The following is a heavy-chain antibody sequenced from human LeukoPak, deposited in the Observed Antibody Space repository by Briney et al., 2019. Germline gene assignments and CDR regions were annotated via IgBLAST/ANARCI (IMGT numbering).Heavy chain of an antibody. CDR1: GLTFSTSG. V-gene: IGHV3-21*06. J-gene: IGHJ4*02. Sequence: GGSLRLSCTTSGLTFSTSGFNWVRQAPGKGLEWVASIGPTGFDRYHADSIKGRFTISRDNANNFLYLQMDSLRAEDTAVYYCATETSGRHYDYWGQGTLLTVSS. CDR3: ATETSGRHYDY. D-gene: IGHD6-19*01. CDR2: IGPTGFDR.